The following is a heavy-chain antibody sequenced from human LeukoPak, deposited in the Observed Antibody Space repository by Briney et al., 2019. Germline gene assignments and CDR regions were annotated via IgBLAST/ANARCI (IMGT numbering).Heavy chain of an antibody. V-gene: IGHV3-43*02. D-gene: IGHD6-19*01. CDR3: ARGGAGIDY. J-gene: IGHJ4*02. CDR1: GFTFDDYA. CDR2: ISGDGGST. Sequence: GGSLRLSCAASGFTFDDYAMHWVRQAPGKGLEWVSLISGDGGSTYYADSVKGRFTISRDNAKNSLYLQMNSLRADDTAMYYCARGGAGIDYWGQGTLVTVSS.